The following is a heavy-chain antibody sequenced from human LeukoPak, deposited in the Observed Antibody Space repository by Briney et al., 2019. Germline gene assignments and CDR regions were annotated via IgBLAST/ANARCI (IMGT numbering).Heavy chain of an antibody. V-gene: IGHV4-61*02. Sequence: PSQTLSLTCTVCGGSISSGNYYWIWIRQSAGKGLEWIGRMYTSGSTDYNPSLKSRVTIAVDTSKNQFSLKLSSVTAADTAVYYCAREERFSYNWFDPWGQGSLVTVSS. J-gene: IGHJ5*02. CDR1: GGSISSGNYY. CDR3: AREERFSYNWFDP. D-gene: IGHD3-3*01. CDR2: MYTSGST.